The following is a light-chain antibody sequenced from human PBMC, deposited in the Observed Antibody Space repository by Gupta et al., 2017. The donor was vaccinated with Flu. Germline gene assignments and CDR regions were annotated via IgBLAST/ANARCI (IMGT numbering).Light chain of an antibody. CDR2: EVT. J-gene: IGLJ1*01. CDR3: SSYAGGNTFV. CDR1: SSDVGRYNF. V-gene: IGLV2-8*01. Sequence: VTISCTGASSDVGRYNFVSWYQEHPDKAPKLIIYEVTKRPSGVPDRFSGSKSGNTASLTVSGLQAEDEADYYCSSYAGGNTFVFGTGTRVTVL.